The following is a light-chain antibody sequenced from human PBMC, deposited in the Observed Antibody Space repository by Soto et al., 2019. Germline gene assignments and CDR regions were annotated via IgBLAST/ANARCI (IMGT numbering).Light chain of an antibody. V-gene: IGKV1-8*01. CDR1: QGISSY. CDR3: QQSYSGLVA. CDR2: AAS. Sequence: IQMTQSPSSLSASTGDRVTITCRASQGISSYLAWYQQKPGKAPELLIYAASTLQSGVPSRFSGSGSGTDFTLTISSLQPEDSASYYCQQSYSGLVAFGQGTKVDIK. J-gene: IGKJ1*01.